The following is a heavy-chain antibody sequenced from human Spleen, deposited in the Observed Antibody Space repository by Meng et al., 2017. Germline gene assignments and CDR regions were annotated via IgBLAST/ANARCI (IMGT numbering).Heavy chain of an antibody. V-gene: IGHV4-39*01. D-gene: IGHD6-19*01. J-gene: IGHJ5*02. CDR3: VRSSAWVRTGFDP. CDR2: IGHSGFT. CDR1: GGPISSSSYY. Sequence: QLQLQESGSGLVKPSQTLSLTCTVSGGPISSSSYYWGWIRQPPGKGLEWIGSIGHSGFTYYTPSLKSRVTVSIDTSRNQFSLWLTSVTAADTAVYYCVRSSAWVRTGFDPWGQGTLVTVSS.